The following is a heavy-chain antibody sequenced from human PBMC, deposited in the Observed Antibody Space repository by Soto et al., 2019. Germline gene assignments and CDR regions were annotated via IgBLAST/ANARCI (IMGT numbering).Heavy chain of an antibody. J-gene: IGHJ3*02. D-gene: IGHD6-25*01. V-gene: IGHV3-23*01. Sequence: EVQLLESGGGLVQPGGSLRLSCAASGFTFRNYAMTWVRQAPGKGLEWVSGISSSGDNTYYPSSVRGRFTISRDNSKDTLFLQMSSLRAEDTATYYFAKFKGGVNDGLDIWGQGTMVTVSS. CDR3: AKFKGGVNDGLDI. CDR2: ISSSGDNT. CDR1: GFTFRNYA.